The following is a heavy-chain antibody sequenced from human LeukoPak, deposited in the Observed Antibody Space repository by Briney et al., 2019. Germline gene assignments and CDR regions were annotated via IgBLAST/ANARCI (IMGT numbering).Heavy chain of an antibody. Sequence: GGSLRLSCEASGFTFSSYWMTWVRQAPGKGLEWVANIKEDGSEKYYVDSVKGRFTISRDNARNSLYLQMNSLRAEDTAVYYCVRAMDYWGQGTLVTVSS. CDR3: VRAMDY. CDR2: IKEDGSEK. CDR1: GFTFSSYW. J-gene: IGHJ4*02. V-gene: IGHV3-7*03.